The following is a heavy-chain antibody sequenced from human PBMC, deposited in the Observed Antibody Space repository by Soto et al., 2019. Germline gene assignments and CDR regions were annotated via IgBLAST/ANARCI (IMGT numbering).Heavy chain of an antibody. Sequence: QVQLQQWGAGLLKPSETLSLTCAVYGGSFSGYYWSWIRQPPGKGLEWIGEINHSGSTNYNPSLKSRVTISVDTSKNQVSLKLSSVTAADTAVYYCARGGLQWLVLFDYWGQGTLVTVSS. CDR3: ARGGLQWLVLFDY. V-gene: IGHV4-34*01. CDR1: GGSFSGYY. D-gene: IGHD6-19*01. J-gene: IGHJ4*02. CDR2: INHSGST.